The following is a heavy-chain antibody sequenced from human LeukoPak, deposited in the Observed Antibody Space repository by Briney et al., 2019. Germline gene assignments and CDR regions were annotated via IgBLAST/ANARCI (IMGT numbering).Heavy chain of an antibody. J-gene: IGHJ4*02. CDR2: ISHDGSNK. CDR1: GFTFSNYG. V-gene: IGHV3-30*18. CDR3: AKVFEVRGARRPKDY. Sequence: GGSLRLSCAASGFTFSNYGIHWVRQAPGKGLEWVAVISHDGSNKYYGDSVKGRFTISRDNSKNTLYLQMNSLRTEDTAMYYCAKVFEVRGARRPKDYWGQGTLVIVSS. D-gene: IGHD3-10*01.